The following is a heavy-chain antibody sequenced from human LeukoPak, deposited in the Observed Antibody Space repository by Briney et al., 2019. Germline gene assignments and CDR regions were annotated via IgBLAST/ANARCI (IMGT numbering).Heavy chain of an antibody. D-gene: IGHD2-2*01. V-gene: IGHV3-74*03. CDR2: IASDGIST. Sequence: PGGSLRLSCAASGFTFSGTWMHWVRQPPGKGQVWVARIASDGISTTYAESVKGRFNISRDNAKNPLYLEMDSLRGEDRAVYYCARDWYHAIDYWGQGALVTVSS. J-gene: IGHJ4*02. CDR3: ARDWYHAIDY. CDR1: GFTFSGTW.